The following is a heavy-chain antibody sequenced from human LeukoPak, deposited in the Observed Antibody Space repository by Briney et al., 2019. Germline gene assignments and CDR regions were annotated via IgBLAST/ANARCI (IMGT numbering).Heavy chain of an antibody. CDR1: GFIVSSNE. V-gene: IGHV3-38-3*01. D-gene: IGHD3-22*01. CDR3: ARDVYDSSGFSGAFDI. CDR2: ISGGST. J-gene: IGHJ3*02. Sequence: GGSLRLSCAASGFIVSSNEMTRVRQTPGKGLEWVSSISGGSTYYADSRQGRSTISRDNSKNTLHLQMNSLRPEDTAVYYCARDVYDSSGFSGAFDIWGQGTMVTVSS.